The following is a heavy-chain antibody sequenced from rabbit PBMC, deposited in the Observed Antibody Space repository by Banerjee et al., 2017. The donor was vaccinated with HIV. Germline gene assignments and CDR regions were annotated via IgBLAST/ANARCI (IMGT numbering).Heavy chain of an antibody. J-gene: IGHJ6*01. CDR2: IYTTSGST. CDR1: GIDFSSYYY. V-gene: IGHV1S40*01. Sequence: QSLEESGGDLVKPGASLTLTCKAAGIDFSSYYYVCWVRQAPGKELELIACIYTTSGSTWYASWVNGRFTISKTSSTTVTLQMTSLTAADTATYFCARDPGGTNDLWGPGTLVTVS. CDR3: ARDPGGTNDL. D-gene: IGHD3-1*01.